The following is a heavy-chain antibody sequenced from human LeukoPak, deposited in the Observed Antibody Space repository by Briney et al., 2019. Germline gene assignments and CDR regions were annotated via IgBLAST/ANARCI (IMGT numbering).Heavy chain of an antibody. V-gene: IGHV1-18*01. CDR1: GYTFTSYD. CDR2: ISAYNGNT. D-gene: IGHD5-24*01. CDR3: ARFRSRDGYPAGFDY. Sequence: GASVKVSCKASGYTFTSYDINWVRQATGQGLEWMGWISAYNGNTNYAQKLQGRVTMTTDTSTSTAYMELRSLRSDDTAVYYCARFRSRDGYPAGFDYWGQGTLVTVSS. J-gene: IGHJ4*02.